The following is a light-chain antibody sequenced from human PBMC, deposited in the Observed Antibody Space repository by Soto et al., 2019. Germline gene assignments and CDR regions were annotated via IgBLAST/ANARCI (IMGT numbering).Light chain of an antibody. J-gene: IGKJ3*01. CDR3: QQYNNWPPFT. Sequence: EIVMTQSPATLSVSPGERATLSCRASQSVAGNLAWYQQKPGQAPRLLIYGASTRATGIPARFSGSGPATECALTISSRQSEDFAVYDCQQYNNWPPFTFGPGTKVDIK. CDR2: GAS. CDR1: QSVAGN. V-gene: IGKV3-15*01.